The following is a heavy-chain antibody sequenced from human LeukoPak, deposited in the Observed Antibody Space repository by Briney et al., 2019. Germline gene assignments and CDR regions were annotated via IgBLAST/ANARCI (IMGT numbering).Heavy chain of an antibody. CDR1: GFIFSRHT. CDR3: VRSSAAAKYYFDY. V-gene: IGHV3-30-3*01. Sequence: AGGSLMLCCAASGFIFSRHTMHWVRQAPGKGLQWVALISYDGSNEYFADSVKGRFTISRDNSRNTLSLQVNSLRLEDTAVYYCVRSSAAAKYYFDYWGQGTLVTVSS. CDR2: ISYDGSNE. D-gene: IGHD6-13*01. J-gene: IGHJ4*01.